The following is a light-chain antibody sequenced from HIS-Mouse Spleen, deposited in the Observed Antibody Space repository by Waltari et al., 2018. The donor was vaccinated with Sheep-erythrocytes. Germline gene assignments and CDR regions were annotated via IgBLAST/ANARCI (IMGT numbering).Light chain of an antibody. CDR3: LQDYNYPYT. CDR1: QGISSA. CDR2: DAS. J-gene: IGKJ2*01. V-gene: IGKV1D-13*01. Sequence: AIQLTQSPSSLSASVGDRVTITCRASQGISSALAWNQQKPGKAPKLLIYDASSLESGVPSRFSGSGSGTDFTLTISSLQPEDFATYYCLQDYNYPYTFGQGTKLEIK.